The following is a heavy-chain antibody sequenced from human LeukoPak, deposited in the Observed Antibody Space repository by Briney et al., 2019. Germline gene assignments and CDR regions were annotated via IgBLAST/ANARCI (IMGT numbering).Heavy chain of an antibody. D-gene: IGHD5-24*01. V-gene: IGHV1-18*01. CDR3: ARDNSVRDEAWWFNP. CDR1: GYTFTNYG. Sequence: ASVKVSCKASGYTFTNYGISWVRQAPGQGLEWMGWISAYNGNTNYAQKLQGRVTMTTYTSTSTAYMELRSLRSDDTAVYYCARDNSVRDEAWWFNPWGQGTLVTVSS. CDR2: ISAYNGNT. J-gene: IGHJ5*02.